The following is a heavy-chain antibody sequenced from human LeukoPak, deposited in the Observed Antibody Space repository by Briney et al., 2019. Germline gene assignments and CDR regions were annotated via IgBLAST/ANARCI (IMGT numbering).Heavy chain of an antibody. CDR2: IYSGGST. CDR3: ARAGSHYFDY. CDR1: GFTVSSNY. Sequence: GGSLRLSCAASGFTVSSNYMSWVRQAPGKGLEWVSVIYSGGSTYYADSVKGGFTISRDNSKNTLYFQMNSLRAEDTAVYYCARAGSHYFDYWGQGTLVTVSS. D-gene: IGHD3-10*01. J-gene: IGHJ4*02. V-gene: IGHV3-66*01.